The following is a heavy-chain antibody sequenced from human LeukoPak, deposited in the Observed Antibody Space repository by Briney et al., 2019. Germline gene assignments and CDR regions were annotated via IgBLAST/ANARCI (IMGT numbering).Heavy chain of an antibody. CDR1: GFTFDDYG. D-gene: IGHD6-13*01. CDR2: INWNGGST. V-gene: IGHV3-20*04. CDR3: ARGRSSSRRNWFDP. J-gene: IGHJ5*02. Sequence: PGGSLRLSCAASGFTFDDYGMSWVRQAPGKGLEWVSGINWNGGSTGYADSVKGRFTISRDNAKNSLYLQMNSLRAEDTALYYCARGRSSSRRNWFDPWGQGTLVTVSS.